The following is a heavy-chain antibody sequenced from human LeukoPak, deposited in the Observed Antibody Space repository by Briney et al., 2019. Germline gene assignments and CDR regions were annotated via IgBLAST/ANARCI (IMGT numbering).Heavy chain of an antibody. J-gene: IGHJ4*02. CDR1: GFTFSNTW. Sequence: GGSLRLSCAASGFTFSNTWMTWVRQAPGKGLEWVGRIKTKTDGGTTDYAAPVKGRFTISRDDSINTLYLQMNSLETEDTAVYYCTAPRGPRNGYYLSDYWGQGTLVTVFS. D-gene: IGHD3-22*01. CDR2: IKTKTDGGTT. CDR3: TAPRGPRNGYYLSDY. V-gene: IGHV3-15*01.